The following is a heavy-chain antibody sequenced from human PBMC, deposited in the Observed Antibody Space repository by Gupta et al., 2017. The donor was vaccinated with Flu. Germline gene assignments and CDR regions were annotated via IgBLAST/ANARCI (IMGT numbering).Heavy chain of an antibody. D-gene: IGHD3-3*01. CDR1: GFTFGAFG. CDR3: TRGPRGTIFGVVIMRYFDY. Sequence: EVQLVESGGGLVQPGRSLRLSCSFSGFTFGAFGMSWVRQSPGKGLEWVGFIRSRAFGGTTEYAASVKGRFTISRDGSKSIAYLQMDSLTTEDTGVYYCTRGPRGTIFGVVIMRYFDYWGRGTLVTVAS. J-gene: IGHJ2*01. V-gene: IGHV3-49*04. CDR2: IRSRAFGGTT.